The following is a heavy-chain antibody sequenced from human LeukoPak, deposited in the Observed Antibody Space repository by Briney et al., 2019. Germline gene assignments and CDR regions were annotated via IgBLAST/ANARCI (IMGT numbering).Heavy chain of an antibody. J-gene: IGHJ4*02. CDR2: ISDSTSST. CDR1: GFTFSSSG. V-gene: IGHV3-23*01. D-gene: IGHD3-10*01. Sequence: GGSLRLSCAASGFTFSSSGMSWVRQAPGKGLEWVSTISDSTSSTYYADSVKGRFTISRDNSKNTLDLQVNSLRAEDTAVYFCAKYDLRSTSGSGIHPYWGQGTLVTVSS. CDR3: AKYDLRSTSGSGIHPY.